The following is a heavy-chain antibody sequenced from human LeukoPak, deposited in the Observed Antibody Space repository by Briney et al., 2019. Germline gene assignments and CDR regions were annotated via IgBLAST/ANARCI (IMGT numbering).Heavy chain of an antibody. CDR3: ARDVRGYDFWSGYSRGFDP. CDR1: GGSTSSGGYY. V-gene: IGHV4-31*03. Sequence: SETLSLTCTVSGGSTSSGGYYWSWLRQHPGKGLEWIGYIYYSGSTYYNPSLKSRVTISVDTSKNQFSLKLSSVTAADTAVYYCARDVRGYDFWSGYSRGFDPWGQGTLVTVSS. CDR2: IYYSGST. D-gene: IGHD3-3*01. J-gene: IGHJ5*02.